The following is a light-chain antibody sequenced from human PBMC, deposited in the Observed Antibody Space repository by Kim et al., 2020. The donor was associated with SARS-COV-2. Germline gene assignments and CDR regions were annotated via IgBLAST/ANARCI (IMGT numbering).Light chain of an antibody. Sequence: EIVLTQSPATLSLSPGERATLSCRASQTITTYLPWYQQKPGQPPRLLIYETSTRAAGVPASFTGSGSGTDFTLTISSLEPEDFAIYYCQQRSSWPPGLTFGGGTKVDIK. J-gene: IGKJ4*01. V-gene: IGKV3-11*01. CDR1: QTITTY. CDR2: ETS. CDR3: QQRSSWPPGLT.